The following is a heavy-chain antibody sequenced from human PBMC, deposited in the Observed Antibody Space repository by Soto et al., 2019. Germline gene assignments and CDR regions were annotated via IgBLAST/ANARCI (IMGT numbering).Heavy chain of an antibody. CDR1: GGTFSSYA. CDR2: FIPIFGAA. Sequence: QVQLVQSGAEVKKPGSSVKVSCKASGGTFSSYAISWVRQAPGQGLEWMGGFIPIFGAANYAQKFQGRVTITEDESTSTAYMELSSLRSEDTAVYYCAGHVPAAGYYYGMDVWGQGTTVTVSS. D-gene: IGHD2-2*01. V-gene: IGHV1-69*12. CDR3: AGHVPAAGYYYGMDV. J-gene: IGHJ6*02.